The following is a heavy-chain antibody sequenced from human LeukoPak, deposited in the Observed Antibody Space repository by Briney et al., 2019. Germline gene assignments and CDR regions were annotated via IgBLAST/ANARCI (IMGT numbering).Heavy chain of an antibody. CDR2: LSYTGKT. J-gene: IGHJ4*02. CDR3: SEGYFEPFDH. CDR1: GASVSSSH. D-gene: IGHD2/OR15-2a*01. V-gene: IGHV4-59*02. Sequence: ASETLSLTCVVSGASVSSSHWNWIWQLPGKGLEWIGCLSYTGKTDYNPSLTSRVTISLDTSKNQVSLKLRSVTAADTAVYYCSEGYFEPFDHWGQGTLVTVSS.